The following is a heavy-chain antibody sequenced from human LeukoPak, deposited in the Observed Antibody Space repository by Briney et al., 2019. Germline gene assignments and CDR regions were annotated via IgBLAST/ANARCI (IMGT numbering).Heavy chain of an antibody. Sequence: PEGSLRLSCAASGFTFSYAWMSWVRQAPGKGLEWVGRFKSKTDGGTTDYAAPVKGRFTISRDDSKNTLYLQMNSLKTEDTAIYFRSPPLVGASRRRYWGQGTLVTVSS. D-gene: IGHD1-26*01. CDR3: SPPLVGASRRRY. V-gene: IGHV3-15*01. J-gene: IGHJ4*02. CDR2: FKSKTDGGTT. CDR1: GFTFSYAW.